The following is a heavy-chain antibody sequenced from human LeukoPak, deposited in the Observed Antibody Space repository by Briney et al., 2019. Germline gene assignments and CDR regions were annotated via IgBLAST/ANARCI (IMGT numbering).Heavy chain of an antibody. CDR3: ARALGGGSWYVSYYYYYYMDV. CDR1: GFTFSSYW. Sequence: PGGSLRLSCTASGFTFSSYWMSWARQAPGKGLEWVANIKQDGSEKYYVDSVKGRFTISRDNAKISLYLQMNSLRAEDTAVYYCARALGGGSWYVSYYYYYYMDVWGKGTTVTVSS. D-gene: IGHD6-13*01. CDR2: IKQDGSEK. V-gene: IGHV3-7*01. J-gene: IGHJ6*03.